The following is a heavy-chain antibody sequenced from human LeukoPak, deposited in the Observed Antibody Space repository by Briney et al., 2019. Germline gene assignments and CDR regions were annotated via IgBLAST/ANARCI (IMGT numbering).Heavy chain of an antibody. J-gene: IGHJ5*02. CDR3: ARHEWRSIAARRWFDP. V-gene: IGHV5-51*01. CDR1: GYSFTSYW. D-gene: IGHD6-6*01. CDR2: IYPGDSDT. Sequence: GESLKISCKGSGYSFTSYWIGWVRQMPGKGLEWMGIIYPGDSDTRYNPSFQGQVTISADKSISTAYLQWSSLKASDTAMYYCARHEWRSIAARRWFDPWGQGTLVTVSS.